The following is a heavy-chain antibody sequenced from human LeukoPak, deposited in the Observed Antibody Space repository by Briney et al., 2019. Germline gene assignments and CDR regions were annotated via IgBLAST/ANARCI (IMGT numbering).Heavy chain of an antibody. J-gene: IGHJ4*02. CDR3: ARVVGSYYGYFDY. V-gene: IGHV3-23*01. Sequence: GGSLRLSCAATGFTFSNYAMSWVRQAPGKGLKWVATVNDNGAATYYADSVKGRFTISRDNGKKSLYLQMNSLRAEDTAVYYCARVVGSYYGYFDYWGQGTLVAVSS. D-gene: IGHD1-26*01. CDR1: GFTFSNYA. CDR2: VNDNGAAT.